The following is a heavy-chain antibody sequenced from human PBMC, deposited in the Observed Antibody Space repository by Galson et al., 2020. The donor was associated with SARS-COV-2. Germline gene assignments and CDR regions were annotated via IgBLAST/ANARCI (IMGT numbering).Heavy chain of an antibody. CDR3: ARDRIAVAGNYYYYGMDV. V-gene: IGHV3-7*05. CDR2: IKQDGSEK. D-gene: IGHD6-19*01. Sequence: QAGGSLRLSCAASGFTFSSYWMSWVRQAPGKGLEWVANIKQDGSEKYYVDSVKGRFTISRDNAKNSLYLQMNSLRAEDTDVYYCARDRIAVAGNYYYYGMDVWGQGTTVTVSS. J-gene: IGHJ6*02. CDR1: GFTFSSYW.